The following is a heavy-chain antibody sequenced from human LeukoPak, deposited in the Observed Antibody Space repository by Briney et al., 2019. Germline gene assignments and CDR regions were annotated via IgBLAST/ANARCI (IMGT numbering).Heavy chain of an antibody. V-gene: IGHV3-23*01. CDR2: ISGSGGST. D-gene: IGHD3-22*01. CDR3: AKGDYYDSSGYDY. J-gene: IGHJ4*02. CDR1: GFTFSSYA. Sequence: PGGSLRLSCAASGFTFSSYAMSWVRQAPGKGLEWVSAISGSGGSTYYADSVKGRFTISRDNSKDTLYLQMNSLRAEDTAVYYCAKGDYYDSSGYDYWGQGTLVTVSS.